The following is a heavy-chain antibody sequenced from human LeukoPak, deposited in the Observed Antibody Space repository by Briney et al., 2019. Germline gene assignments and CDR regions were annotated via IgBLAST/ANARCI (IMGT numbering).Heavy chain of an antibody. J-gene: IGHJ4*02. V-gene: IGHV3-30*18. D-gene: IGHD3-22*01. CDR2: ISYDGSNK. CDR1: GFTFSDYI. CDR3: AKDTVSVITKGVDY. Sequence: GGSLRLSCAASGFTFSDYIINWVRQAPGKGLEWVAVISYDGSNKYYADSVKGRFTISRDNSKNTLYLQMNSLRADDTAVYYCAKDTVSVITKGVDYWGQGTLVTVSS.